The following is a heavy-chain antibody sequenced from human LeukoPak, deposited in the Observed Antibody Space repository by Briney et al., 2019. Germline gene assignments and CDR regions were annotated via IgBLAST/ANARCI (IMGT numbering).Heavy chain of an antibody. D-gene: IGHD6-19*01. CDR1: GYTFTGYY. Sequence: ASVKVSCKASGYTFTGYYMHWVRQAPGQGLEWMGWINPNNGGTNYAQKFQGRVTMTRDTSISTAYMELSRLRSDDTAVYYCAREGYSSGARDYWGQGTLVTVSS. CDR2: INPNNGGT. J-gene: IGHJ4*02. CDR3: AREGYSSGARDY. V-gene: IGHV1-2*02.